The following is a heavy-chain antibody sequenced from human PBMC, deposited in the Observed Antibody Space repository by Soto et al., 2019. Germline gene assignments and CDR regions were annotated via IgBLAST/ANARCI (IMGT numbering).Heavy chain of an antibody. V-gene: IGHV4-34*01. CDR2: INHSGST. CDR1: GGSFSGYY. J-gene: IGHJ4*02. CDR3: ARGRSGTAMVKLDY. D-gene: IGHD5-18*01. Sequence: PSETLSLTCAVYGGSFSGYYWSWIRQPPGKGLEWIGEINHSGSTNYNPSLKSRVTISVDTSKNQFSLKLSSVTAADTAVYYCARGRSGTAMVKLDYWGQGTLVTVSS.